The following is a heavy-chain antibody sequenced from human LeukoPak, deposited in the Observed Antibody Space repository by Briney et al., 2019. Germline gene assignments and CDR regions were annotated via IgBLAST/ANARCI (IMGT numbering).Heavy chain of an antibody. V-gene: IGHV3-21*01. D-gene: IGHD2-2*01. CDR1: GFTFSTYS. CDR2: ISSSGSYI. Sequence: GGSLRLSCAASGFTFSTYSMNWVRQAPGKGLEWVSSISSSGSYIYYAASVKGRFTISRDNAKNSLYLQMNSLRAEDTAVYFCARDGPDSLYFDYWGQGTLVTAST. J-gene: IGHJ4*02. CDR3: ARDGPDSLYFDY.